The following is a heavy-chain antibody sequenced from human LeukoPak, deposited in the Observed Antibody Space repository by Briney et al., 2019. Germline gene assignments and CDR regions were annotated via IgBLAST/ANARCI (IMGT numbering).Heavy chain of an antibody. CDR3: ARDWEDSSGYLDDY. CDR2: INPKSGGT. D-gene: IGHD3-22*01. V-gene: IGHV1-2*02. CDR1: GYTFTGHY. Sequence: ASVRVSCEASGYTFTGHYMHWVRQAPGQGLEWMGWINPKSGGTDYAQKFQGRVTMTRDTSISTAYMDLSRLRSDDTAVYYCARDWEDSSGYLDDYWGQGTLVTVSS. J-gene: IGHJ4*02.